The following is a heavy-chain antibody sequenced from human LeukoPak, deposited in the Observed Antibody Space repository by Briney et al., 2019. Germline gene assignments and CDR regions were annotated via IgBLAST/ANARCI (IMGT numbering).Heavy chain of an antibody. D-gene: IGHD1-26*01. CDR1: GYTFTGYY. V-gene: IGHV1-2*06. J-gene: IGHJ4*02. CDR3: ARSSRLWFNDGRADKN. Sequence: ASVKVSCKASGYTFTGYYMHWVRQAPGQGLEWMGRINPNSGGTNYAQKFQGRVTMTRDTSISTAYMELSRLRSDDTAVYYCARSSRLWFNDGRADKNWGQGTLVTVS. CDR2: INPNSGGT.